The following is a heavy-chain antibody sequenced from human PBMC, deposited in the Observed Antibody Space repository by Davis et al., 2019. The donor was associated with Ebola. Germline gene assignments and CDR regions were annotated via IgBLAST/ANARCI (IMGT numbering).Heavy chain of an antibody. J-gene: IGHJ4*02. CDR2: IYYSGST. CDR3: ARGYSSSWADY. CDR1: GGSISSSSYY. Sequence: GSLRLSCTVSGGSISSSSYYWGWIRQPPGKGLEWIGSIYYSGSTNYNPSLKSRVTISVDTSKNQFSLKLSSVTAADTAVYYCARGYSSSWADYWGQGTLVTVSS. D-gene: IGHD6-13*01. V-gene: IGHV4-39*07.